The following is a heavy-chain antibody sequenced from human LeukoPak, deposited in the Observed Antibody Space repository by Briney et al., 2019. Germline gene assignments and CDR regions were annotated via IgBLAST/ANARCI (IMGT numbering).Heavy chain of an antibody. V-gene: IGHV1-46*03. CDR2: INPSGGST. D-gene: IGHD3-10*01. Sequence: ASVKVSCKASGYTFTSYYMHWVRQALGQGLEWMGIINPSGGSTSYAQKFQGRVTMTRDTSTSTVYMELSSLRSEDTAVYYCARALYGSGSSYIPDFDYWGQGTLVTVSS. CDR3: ARALYGSGSSYIPDFDY. J-gene: IGHJ4*02. CDR1: GYTFTSYY.